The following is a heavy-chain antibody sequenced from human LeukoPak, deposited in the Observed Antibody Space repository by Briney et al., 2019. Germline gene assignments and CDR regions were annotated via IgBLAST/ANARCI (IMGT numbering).Heavy chain of an antibody. CDR2: IGSGGTTI. D-gene: IGHD3-3*01. V-gene: IGHV3-48*02. CDR1: GFTFPHYS. CDR3: VRDFWSGYFDWFDS. J-gene: IGHJ5*01. Sequence: GGSLRLSCGASGFTFPHYSMHWVRQAPGKGPKWVSYIGSGGTTIFYADSVKGRFTISRDDAKNSLYLQMNTLRDGDTAVYYCVRDFWSGYFDWFDSWGQGTLVTVSS.